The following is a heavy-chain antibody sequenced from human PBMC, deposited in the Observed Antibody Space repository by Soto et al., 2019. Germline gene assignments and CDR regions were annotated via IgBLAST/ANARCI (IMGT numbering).Heavy chain of an antibody. Sequence: SVKVSCKASGGTFSSYTICWVRQAPGQGLEWMGRIIPILGIANYAQKFQGRVTITADKSTSTAYMELSSLRSEDTAVYYCARASGTTLVWFAPWGQGTLVTVSS. V-gene: IGHV1-69*02. CDR2: IIPILGIA. CDR1: GGTFSSYT. J-gene: IGHJ5*02. D-gene: IGHD1-7*01. CDR3: ARASGTTLVWFAP.